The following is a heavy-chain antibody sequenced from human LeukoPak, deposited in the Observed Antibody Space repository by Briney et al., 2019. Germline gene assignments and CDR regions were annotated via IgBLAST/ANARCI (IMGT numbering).Heavy chain of an antibody. CDR2: MSSGGSI. V-gene: IGHV4-39*07. D-gene: IGHD3-16*01. J-gene: IGHJ4*02. CDR3: ARELTYTGYPRNFDS. CDR1: SVSIRSGDYY. Sequence: SETLSLTCIVSSVSIRSGDYYWGWIRQPPGKGLEWIGCMSSGGSIFYNPSLKNRVTILVYTSKNHFSLKLSSVTAAGPAGYFCARELTYTGYPRNFDSWGQGTLVTASS.